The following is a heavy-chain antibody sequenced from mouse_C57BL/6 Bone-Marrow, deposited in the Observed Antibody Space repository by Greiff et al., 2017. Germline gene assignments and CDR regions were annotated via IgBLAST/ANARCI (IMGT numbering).Heavy chain of an antibody. J-gene: IGHJ2*01. CDR1: GFTFSNYW. CDR3: TGSYYSCGPYYFDY. CDR2: IRLKSDTYAT. D-gene: IGHD1-1*01. V-gene: IGHV6-3*01. Sequence: EVMLVESGGGLVQPGGSMKLSCVASGFTFSNYWMNWVRQSPEKGLEWVAQIRLKSDTYATHYAESVNGRFTISRDDSKSSVYLQMNNLRAEDTGIYSCTGSYYSCGPYYFDYWGQGTTLTVSS.